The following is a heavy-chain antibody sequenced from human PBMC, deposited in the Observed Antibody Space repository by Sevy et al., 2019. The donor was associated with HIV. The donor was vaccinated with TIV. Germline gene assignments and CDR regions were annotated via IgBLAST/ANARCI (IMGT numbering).Heavy chain of an antibody. D-gene: IGHD4-17*01. CDR3: TTEALDGDYGDYYVYGMDV. CDR2: IKGKIDDGTT. CDR1: GITFNNAW. Sequence: GGSLRLSCAASGITFNNAWMSWVRQAPGKGLEWVGRIKGKIDDGTTDDAAPVKGRFTISKDDSKNTLYLQMNSLKTDDTAVYYCTTEALDGDYGDYYVYGMDVWGQGTTVTVSS. J-gene: IGHJ6*02. V-gene: IGHV3-15*01.